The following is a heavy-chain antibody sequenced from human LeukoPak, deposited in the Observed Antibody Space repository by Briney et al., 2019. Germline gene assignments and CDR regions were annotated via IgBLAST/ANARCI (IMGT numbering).Heavy chain of an antibody. D-gene: IGHD4-17*01. J-gene: IGHJ4*02. CDR1: GYTFTGYY. Sequence: ASVKVSCKASGYTFTGYYMHWVRQAPGQGLEWMGIINPSGGSTTYAQKFQGRVTMTRDMSTSTVYMELSSLRSEDMAVYYCARADSYGDYDYWGQGTLVTVSS. CDR2: INPSGGST. V-gene: IGHV1-46*01. CDR3: ARADSYGDYDY.